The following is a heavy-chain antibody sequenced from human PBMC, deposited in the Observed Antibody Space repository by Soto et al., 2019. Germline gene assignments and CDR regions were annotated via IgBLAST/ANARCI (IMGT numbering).Heavy chain of an antibody. J-gene: IGHJ5*02. CDR3: AKDRSVDTRDWFDP. D-gene: IGHD5-18*01. CDR2: ITGSGGST. V-gene: IGHV3-23*01. Sequence: EVQLLESGGGLVQPGGSLRLSCAASGFTFGTYAMNWVRQAPGKGLEWVSGITGSGGSTYYADSVKGRFTISRDNSKNTLYLQMNSLRGDDTAVYYCAKDRSVDTRDWFDPWGQGTLVTVS. CDR1: GFTFGTYA.